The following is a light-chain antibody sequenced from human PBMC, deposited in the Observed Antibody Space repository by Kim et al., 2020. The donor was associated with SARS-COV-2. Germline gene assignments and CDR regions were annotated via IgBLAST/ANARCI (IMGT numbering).Light chain of an antibody. Sequence: PGERVTLSCRASQSVSSSYLTWYQQKPGQAPRLLIYGASTRATGIPARFSGSGSGTDFTLTISSLQPEDFAVYYCQQAYNLPTFGQGTKVDI. J-gene: IGKJ1*01. CDR1: QSVSSSY. CDR2: GAS. V-gene: IGKV3D-7*01. CDR3: QQAYNLPT.